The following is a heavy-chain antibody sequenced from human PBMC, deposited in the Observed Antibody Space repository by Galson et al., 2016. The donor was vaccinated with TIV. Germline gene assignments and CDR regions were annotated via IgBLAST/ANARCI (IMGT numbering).Heavy chain of an antibody. CDR2: INPKSGDT. CDR1: GGIFSNSV. CDR3: ARERHMDY. V-gene: IGHV1-2*02. J-gene: IGHJ4*02. Sequence: SVKVSCKASGGIFSNSVISWVRQAPGQGLEWMGWINPKSGDTKYAQKFEGRVTMTRDTSISTVFMELSSLIYDDTAVFYCARERHMDYWGQGTLVTVSS.